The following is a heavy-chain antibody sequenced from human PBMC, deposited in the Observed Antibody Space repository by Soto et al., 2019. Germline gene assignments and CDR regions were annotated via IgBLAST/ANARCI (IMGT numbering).Heavy chain of an antibody. CDR1: GFTFSSYG. Sequence: GGSLRLSCAASGFTFSSYGMHWVRQAPGKGLEWVAVISYDGSNKYYADSVKGRFTISRDNSKNTLYLQMNSLRAEDTAVYYCAKVGRYDSSGPYYFDYWGQGTLVTVSS. J-gene: IGHJ4*02. CDR3: AKVGRYDSSGPYYFDY. CDR2: ISYDGSNK. V-gene: IGHV3-30*18. D-gene: IGHD3-22*01.